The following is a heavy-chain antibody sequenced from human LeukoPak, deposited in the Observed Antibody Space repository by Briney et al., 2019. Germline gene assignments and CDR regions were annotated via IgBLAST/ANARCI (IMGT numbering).Heavy chain of an antibody. V-gene: IGHV3-21*01. CDR3: ARDQYSRSSFDYLYHFMDV. Sequence: PGGSQRLSCAASGFTFSSYSMHWVRQAPGKGLEWVSAISSSSSFIYYADSMKGRFTISRDNAKNSLYLQMNSLRAEDTAVYYCARDQYSRSSFDYLYHFMDVWGKGTTVTVSS. D-gene: IGHD6-6*01. CDR1: GFTFSSYS. CDR2: ISSSSSFI. J-gene: IGHJ6*03.